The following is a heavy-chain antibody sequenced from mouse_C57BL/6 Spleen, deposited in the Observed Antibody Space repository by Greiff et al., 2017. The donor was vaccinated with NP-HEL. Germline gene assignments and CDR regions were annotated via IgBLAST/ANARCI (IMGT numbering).Heavy chain of an antibody. Sequence: QVQLQQSGAELVRPGASVTLSCKASGYTFTDYEMHWVKQTPVHGLEWIGAIDPETGGTAYNQKFKGKAILTADKSSSTAYMELRSLTSEDSAVYYCTRRGLRGDWFAYWGQGTLVTVSA. J-gene: IGHJ3*01. CDR1: GYTFTDYE. D-gene: IGHD2-4*01. V-gene: IGHV1-15*01. CDR3: TRRGLRGDWFAY. CDR2: IDPETGGT.